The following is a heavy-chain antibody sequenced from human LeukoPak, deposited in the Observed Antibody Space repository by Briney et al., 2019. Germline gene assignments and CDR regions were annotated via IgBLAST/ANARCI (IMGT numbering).Heavy chain of an antibody. CDR1: GGTFSSYA. D-gene: IGHD3-10*01. CDR2: ISGSGGST. CDR3: AKAGTMVRGVIFRFDY. Sequence: GGSLRLYCAAPGGTFSSYAMSWVRQAPGKGLEWVSAISGSGGSTYYADSVKGRFTISRDNSKNTLYLQMNSPRAEDTAVYYCAKAGTMVRGVIFRFDYWGQGTLVTVSS. J-gene: IGHJ4*02. V-gene: IGHV3-23*01.